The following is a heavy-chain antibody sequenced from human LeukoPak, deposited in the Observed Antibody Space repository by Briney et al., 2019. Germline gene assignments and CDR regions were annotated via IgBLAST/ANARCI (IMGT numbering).Heavy chain of an antibody. CDR1: GGSISSYY. Sequence: SETLSLTCTVSGGSISSYYWSCLRQPPGKGLEWIGYIYYSGSTNYNPSLKSRVTISVDTSKNQFSLKLSSVTAADTAVYYCARHSSWSSWLDPWGQGTLVTVSS. J-gene: IGHJ5*02. CDR3: ARHSSWSSWLDP. D-gene: IGHD6-13*01. V-gene: IGHV4-59*08. CDR2: IYYSGST.